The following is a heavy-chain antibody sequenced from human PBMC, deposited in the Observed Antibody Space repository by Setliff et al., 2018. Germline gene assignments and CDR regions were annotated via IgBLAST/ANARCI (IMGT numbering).Heavy chain of an antibody. J-gene: IGHJ5*02. CDR2: IIPIYGST. D-gene: IGHD3-22*01. V-gene: IGHV1-69*13. CDR1: GGSFSNYA. CDR3: ARDALYDSNDRNSYYGNWLDP. Sequence: SVKVSCKASGGSFSNYAIIWVRQAPGQGPEWMGGIIPIYGSTNNAEKFQGRVTFSADESMSTVYMELSSLTSADTALYYCARDALYDSNDRNSYYGNWLDPWGQGTLVTVSS.